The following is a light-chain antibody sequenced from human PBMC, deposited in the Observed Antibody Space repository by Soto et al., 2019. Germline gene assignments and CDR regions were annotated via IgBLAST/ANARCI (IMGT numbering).Light chain of an antibody. CDR1: SSDVGTYNL. CDR2: EGS. J-gene: IGLJ2*01. Sequence: QSALTQPASVSGSPGQSITISCTGSSSDVGTYNLVSWYQQHPGKAPKLIISEGSKRPSGVSTRFSGSKSGNTASLTISGLQPEDEADYYCCSYAGSSTYVVFGGGTKLTV. V-gene: IGLV2-23*01. CDR3: CSYAGSSTYVV.